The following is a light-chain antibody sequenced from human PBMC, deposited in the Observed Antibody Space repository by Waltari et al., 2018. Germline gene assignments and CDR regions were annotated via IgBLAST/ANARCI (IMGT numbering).Light chain of an antibody. V-gene: IGKV1-9*01. J-gene: IGKJ5*01. CDR1: QGISSN. CDR2: AAS. Sequence: IQLTQSPSSLSASVGDRVTITCRASQGISSNLAWYQQKPGKAPKLLISAASTLQSGVPLRFSGSGSGTDFTLTISSLQPEDFSTYYCQQLNSYPITFGQGTRLEIK. CDR3: QQLNSYPIT.